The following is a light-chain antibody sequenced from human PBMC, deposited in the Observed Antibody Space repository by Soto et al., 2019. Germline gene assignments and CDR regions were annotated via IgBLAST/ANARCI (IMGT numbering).Light chain of an antibody. CDR3: QQRSNWLSWT. V-gene: IGKV3-11*01. CDR2: DAS. Sequence: EIVLTQSPATLSLSPGERATLSCRASQSVSSYLAWYQQKPGQAPRLLIYDASNRATGIPARFSGSGSGTDFTLTISSLEPEDFALYYCQQRSNWLSWTFGQGTKVEIK. CDR1: QSVSSY. J-gene: IGKJ1*01.